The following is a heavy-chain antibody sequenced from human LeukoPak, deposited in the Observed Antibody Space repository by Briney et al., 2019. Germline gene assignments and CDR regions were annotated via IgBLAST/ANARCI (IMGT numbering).Heavy chain of an antibody. CDR1: GFTFSSYE. V-gene: IGHV3-48*03. Sequence: GGSLRLSCAASGFTFSSYEMNWVRQAPGKGLEWVSYISSSGSTIYYADSVKGRFTISRDNAKNSLYLQMNSLRAEDTAVYYCARDRRGYYDARFDYWGQGTLVTVSS. J-gene: IGHJ4*02. CDR2: ISSSGSTI. CDR3: ARDRRGYYDARFDY. D-gene: IGHD3-22*01.